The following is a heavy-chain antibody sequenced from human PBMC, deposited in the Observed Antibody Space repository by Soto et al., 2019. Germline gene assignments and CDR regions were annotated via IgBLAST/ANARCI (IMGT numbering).Heavy chain of an antibody. CDR1: GDTFSFYT. CDR3: AASYGSGYRAFDY. V-gene: IGHV1-69*02. CDR2: INPIVSMS. Sequence: QVQLVQSGTEVKKPGSSVKVSCKASGDTFSFYTINWVRQAPGLGLEWVGRINPIVSMSNYAQKFQGRVSMTADKSTSTAYIELRSLRSDDTAMYFCAASYGSGYRAFDYWGQGALVSVSS. D-gene: IGHD3-10*01. J-gene: IGHJ4*02.